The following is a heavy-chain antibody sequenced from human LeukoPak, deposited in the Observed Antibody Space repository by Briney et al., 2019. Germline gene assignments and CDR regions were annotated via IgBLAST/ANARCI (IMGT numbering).Heavy chain of an antibody. J-gene: IGHJ4*02. Sequence: GASVKVSCKVSGYTLTELSMHWVRQAPGKGLEWMGGFDPEDGEAIYAQKFQGRVTMTEDTSTDTAYMELSSLRSEDTAVYYCATDLFYGDYGGRGLFDYWGQGTLVTVSS. CDR2: FDPEDGEA. CDR1: GYTLTELS. CDR3: ATDLFYGDYGGRGLFDY. V-gene: IGHV1-24*01. D-gene: IGHD4-17*01.